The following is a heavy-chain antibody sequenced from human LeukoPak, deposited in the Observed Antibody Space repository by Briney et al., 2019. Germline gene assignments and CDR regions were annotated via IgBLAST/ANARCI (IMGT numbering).Heavy chain of an antibody. J-gene: IGHJ4*02. CDR2: RWHDGSKI. V-gene: IGHV3-33*01. Sequence: GGSLRLSCAASELTLSHYAMHWVRQAPGKGLEWVAIRWHDGSKIYYADSVKGRFTISRDSAKNTLDLQMNSLTLEDTAVYYCAREDSGGYSLDSWGQGTLVTVSS. D-gene: IGHD3-22*01. CDR3: AREDSGGYSLDS. CDR1: ELTLSHYA.